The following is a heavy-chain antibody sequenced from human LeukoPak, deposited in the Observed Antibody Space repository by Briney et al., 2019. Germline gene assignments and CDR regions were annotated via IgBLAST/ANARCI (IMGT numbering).Heavy chain of an antibody. CDR3: ARFTWFGELLTAFDY. D-gene: IGHD3-10*01. J-gene: IGHJ4*02. CDR1: GGSFSGYY. Sequence: PSETLSLTCAVYGGSFSGYYWSWIRQPPGKGLEWIGYIYYSGSTNYNPSLKSRVTISVDTSKNQFSLKLSSVTAADTAVYYCARFTWFGELLTAFDYWGQGTLVTVSS. V-gene: IGHV4-59*01. CDR2: IYYSGST.